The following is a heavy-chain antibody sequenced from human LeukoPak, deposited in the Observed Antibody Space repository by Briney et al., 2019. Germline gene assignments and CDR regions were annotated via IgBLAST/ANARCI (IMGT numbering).Heavy chain of an antibody. CDR1: DFTVSFNY. D-gene: IGHD3-3*01. Sequence: GGSLRLSCAASDFTVSFNYMTWVRQAPGKGLEWVSIIYTSGLTYYADSVKGRFTISRDNSKNTLFLHMSSLRVGDTAVYFCARVRGTLLEIDYWGQGTPVTVSS. V-gene: IGHV3-53*01. CDR3: ARVRGTLLEIDY. J-gene: IGHJ4*02. CDR2: IYTSGLT.